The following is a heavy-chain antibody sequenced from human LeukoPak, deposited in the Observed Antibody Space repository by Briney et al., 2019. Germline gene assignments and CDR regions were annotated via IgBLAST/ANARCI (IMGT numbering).Heavy chain of an antibody. D-gene: IGHD6-19*01. Sequence: PGGSLRLSCAASGFXFSNYEIIWVRQAPGKGREWISYVSGGGDITDYADSVKGRFTISRDNAKNLLYLQMNSLRVDDTAFYYCARDRITVTGAYNWFDPWGQGTLVTVSS. CDR3: ARDRITVTGAYNWFDP. J-gene: IGHJ5*02. V-gene: IGHV3-48*03. CDR2: VSGGGDIT. CDR1: GFXFSNYE.